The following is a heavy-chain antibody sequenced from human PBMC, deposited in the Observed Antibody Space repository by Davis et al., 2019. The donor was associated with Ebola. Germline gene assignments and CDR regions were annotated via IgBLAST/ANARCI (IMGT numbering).Heavy chain of an antibody. CDR2: ICGGGETT. V-gene: IGHV3-23*01. J-gene: IGHJ4*02. CDR1: GFTFSNYA. Sequence: PGGSLRLSCAASGFTFSNYAMTWVRQAPGKGLQWVSAICGGGETTYYADSVKGRFTISRDSSKNTLYLQVNSLRAEDTAVYYCAKGRTGSCYSALDYWGQGTLVAVSS. D-gene: IGHD2-15*01. CDR3: AKGRTGSCYSALDY.